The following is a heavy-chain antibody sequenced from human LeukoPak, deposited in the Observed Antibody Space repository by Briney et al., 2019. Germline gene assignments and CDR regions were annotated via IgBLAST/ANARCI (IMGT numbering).Heavy chain of an antibody. D-gene: IGHD3-16*02. CDR2: IHHDGRI. Sequence: SETLSLTCDVSGGSIDSTNWWNWVRQPPGKGLEWIGEIHHDGRINYNPSLKSRVTLSVDKSKNQFSLRLNSVTAADTAMYYCARSHDHLWGNYPDYWAREPWSPSLQ. J-gene: IGHJ4*02. CDR1: GGSIDSTNW. V-gene: IGHV4/OR15-8*01. CDR3: ARSHDHLWGNYPDY.